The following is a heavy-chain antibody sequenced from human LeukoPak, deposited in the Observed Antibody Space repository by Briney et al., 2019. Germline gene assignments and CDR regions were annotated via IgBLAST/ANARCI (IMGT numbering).Heavy chain of an antibody. CDR1: GFTFSSYS. J-gene: IGHJ4*02. CDR3: VRDPHYYGSPSYYTGIDY. Sequence: GGSLRLSCAASGFTFSSYSMNWVRQAPGKGLEGVSSISSSSSYIYYADSVKGRFTISRDNAKNSLYLQMNSQRAEDTAVYYCVRDPHYYGSPSYYTGIDYWGQGPLDTVSS. V-gene: IGHV3-21*01. CDR2: ISSSSSYI. D-gene: IGHD3-10*01.